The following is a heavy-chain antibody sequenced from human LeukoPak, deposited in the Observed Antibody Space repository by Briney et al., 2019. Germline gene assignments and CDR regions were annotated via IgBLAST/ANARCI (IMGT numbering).Heavy chain of an antibody. J-gene: IGHJ4*02. V-gene: IGHV3-30*02. Sequence: GGSLRLSCAASGFSFSNHGIHWVRQAPGKGLEWVSLIWYDGSNKYYADSVKGRFTISRDNSKNTLYLQMNSLRAEDTAVYYCAKDQTDSSGTFDYWGQGTLVTVSS. CDR2: IWYDGSNK. D-gene: IGHD3-22*01. CDR3: AKDQTDSSGTFDY. CDR1: GFSFSNHG.